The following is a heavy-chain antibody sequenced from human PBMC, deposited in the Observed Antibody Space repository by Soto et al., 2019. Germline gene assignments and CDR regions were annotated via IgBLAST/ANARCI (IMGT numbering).Heavy chain of an antibody. CDR3: AKDISPYSSSSWGFDY. J-gene: IGHJ4*02. D-gene: IGHD6-6*01. CDR1: GITFGSRA. Sequence: VQLLESGGDLVQPGGSLRLSCVASGITFGSRAMSWVRQAPGEGLEWVAVISYDGSNKYYADSVKGRFTISRDNSKNTLYLQMNSLRAEDTAVYYCAKDISPYSSSSWGFDYWGQGTLVTVSS. CDR2: ISYDGSNK. V-gene: IGHV3-30*18.